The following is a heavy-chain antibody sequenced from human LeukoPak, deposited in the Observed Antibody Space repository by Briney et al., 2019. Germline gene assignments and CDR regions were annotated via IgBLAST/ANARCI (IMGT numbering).Heavy chain of an antibody. CDR2: IYHSGSA. Sequence: SETLSLTCAVSGYSISSGYQWAWIRQSPGKGLEWIGSIYHSGSAHYNPSLKSRVTISVETSKNQFSLKMYSVTAADTAVYYCARDPRWLTPDCTSTSCYENYFDPWGQGALVTVSS. V-gene: IGHV4-38-2*02. CDR1: GYSISSGYQ. D-gene: IGHD2-2*01. J-gene: IGHJ5*02. CDR3: ARDPRWLTPDCTSTSCYENYFDP.